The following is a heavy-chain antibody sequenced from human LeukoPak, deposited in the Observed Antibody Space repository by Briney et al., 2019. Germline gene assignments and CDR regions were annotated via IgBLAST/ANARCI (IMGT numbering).Heavy chain of an antibody. CDR3: ARDGEYGTGSYYRGSFDY. Sequence: SVKVSCKASGGTFSTYTISWVRQAPGQGLEGMGRIIPILNIGNYAQKFQGRLTITADKSTSTAYMQLSSLRSEGTAVYYCARDGEYGTGSYYRGSFDYWGQGILVTVSS. D-gene: IGHD3-10*01. CDR1: GGTFSTYT. J-gene: IGHJ4*02. V-gene: IGHV1-69*04. CDR2: IIPILNIG.